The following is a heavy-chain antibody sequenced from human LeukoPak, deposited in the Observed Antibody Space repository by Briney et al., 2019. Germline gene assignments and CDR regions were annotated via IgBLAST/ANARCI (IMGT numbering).Heavy chain of an antibody. V-gene: IGHV3-7*01. D-gene: IGHD5-24*01. CDR2: IKKDGSEQ. CDR1: GFSFSDHW. CDR3: ARDLGWLQSDY. Sequence: GGSLRLSCVASGFSFSDHWMNWFRQAPGKGLEWVATIKKDGSEQYYVDSMKGRLIISRDNAKNSVYLQIHNLRAEDTAVYYCARDLGWLQSDYWGQGTLVTVSS. J-gene: IGHJ4*02.